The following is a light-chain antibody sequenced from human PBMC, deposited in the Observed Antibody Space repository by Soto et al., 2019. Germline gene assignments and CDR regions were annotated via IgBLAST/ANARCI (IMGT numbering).Light chain of an antibody. V-gene: IGLV2-23*02. Sequence: QYALPQPASVSGSPGQSITISCTGANSDVGYYDLVSWYQQHPGKVPKLIIYEVTKRPSGISNRFSGFKSGNTASLTISGLQAEDEADYYCCSKEGVASTYVIFGGGTKLTVL. J-gene: IGLJ2*01. CDR3: CSKEGVASTYVI. CDR1: NSDVGYYDL. CDR2: EVT.